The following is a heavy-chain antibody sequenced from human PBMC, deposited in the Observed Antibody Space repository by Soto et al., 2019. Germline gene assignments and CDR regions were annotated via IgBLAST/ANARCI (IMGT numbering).Heavy chain of an antibody. CDR1: GGSVSSGSYY. Sequence: QVQLQESGPGLVKPSETLSLTCTVSGGSVSSGSYYWSWIRQPPGKGLEWIGYIYYSGSTNYNPSLKSRVTISVDTSKNQFSLKLSSVTAADTAVYYCARGDYGFGELNFDYRGQGTLVTVSS. D-gene: IGHD3-10*01. CDR3: ARGDYGFGELNFDY. J-gene: IGHJ4*02. V-gene: IGHV4-61*01. CDR2: IYYSGST.